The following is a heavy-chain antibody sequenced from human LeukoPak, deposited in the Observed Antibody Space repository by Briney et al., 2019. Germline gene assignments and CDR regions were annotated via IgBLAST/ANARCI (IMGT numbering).Heavy chain of an antibody. CDR1: GFAFRSYW. J-gene: IGHJ4*02. Sequence: GGSLRLSCVASGFAFRSYWMSWVRQPPGKGLEWVANIKQDGSEKYYVDSVRGRFTISRDNAKNSVFLQMTSLRAEDTAVYYCARDGAPFDSWGQGTLVTVSS. V-gene: IGHV3-7*01. D-gene: IGHD3-16*01. CDR2: IKQDGSEK. CDR3: ARDGAPFDS.